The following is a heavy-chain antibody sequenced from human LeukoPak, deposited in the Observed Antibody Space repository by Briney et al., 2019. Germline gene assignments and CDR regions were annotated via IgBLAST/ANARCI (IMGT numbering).Heavy chain of an antibody. V-gene: IGHV1-2*02. CDR1: GYTFTSYG. J-gene: IGHJ2*01. D-gene: IGHD5-18*01. CDR2: TKPNSGGT. Sequence: GASVKVSCKSSGYTFTSYGISWVRQAPGQGLEWMGWTKPNSGGTNYADNFEGRVTMTRDTSTNTAFMELSKLTSDDTAVYYCTRARREEGYVYGADFFASWGERPLIIVSAASTKGPSIVDL. CDR3: TRARREEGYVYGADFFASWGERPLIIVSAASTKGPSIVDL.